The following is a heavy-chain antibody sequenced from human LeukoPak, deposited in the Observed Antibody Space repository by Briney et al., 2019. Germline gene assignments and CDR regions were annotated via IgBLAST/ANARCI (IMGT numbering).Heavy chain of an antibody. D-gene: IGHD6-19*01. J-gene: IGHJ4*02. CDR2: IGYDGGKT. Sequence: GGSLRLSCAASGFTFSTYAMNWVRQAPGKGLDWVSTIGYDGGKTYYTDSVKGRFTISRDNSKNTLYLQMNSLRAEDTAMYYCAKTVAGENWGQGTLVTVSS. V-gene: IGHV3-23*01. CDR1: GFTFSTYA. CDR3: AKTVAGEN.